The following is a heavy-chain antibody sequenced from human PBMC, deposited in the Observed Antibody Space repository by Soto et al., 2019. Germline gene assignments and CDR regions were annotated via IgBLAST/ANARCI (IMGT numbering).Heavy chain of an antibody. J-gene: IGHJ6*02. Sequence: ASVKVSCKASGYTFTGYYMHWVRQAPGQGLEWMGWINPNSGGTNYAQKFQCWVTMTRDTSISTAYMELSRLRSDDTAVYYCARGPYYYYGMDVWGQGTTVTVSS. V-gene: IGHV1-2*04. CDR1: GYTFTGYY. CDR3: ARGPYYYYGMDV. CDR2: INPNSGGT.